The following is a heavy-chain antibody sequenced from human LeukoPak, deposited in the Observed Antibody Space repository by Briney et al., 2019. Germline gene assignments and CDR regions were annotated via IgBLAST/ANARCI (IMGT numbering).Heavy chain of an antibody. CDR1: GFTFSRYG. Sequence: QSGGSLRLSCAASGFTFSRYGMYWVRQAPGKGLEWVALISYDKSNRYYADSVKGRFTISRDNSKNTMYLQMNSLRAEDTAVYYCAKSPDTTNYGFPEYWGQGTLGTVSS. CDR3: AKSPDTTNYGFPEY. D-gene: IGHD1-7*01. J-gene: IGHJ4*02. CDR2: ISYDKSNR. V-gene: IGHV3-30*18.